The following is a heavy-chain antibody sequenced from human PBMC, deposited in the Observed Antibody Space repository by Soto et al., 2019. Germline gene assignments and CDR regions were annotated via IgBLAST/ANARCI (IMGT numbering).Heavy chain of an antibody. CDR2: IDHRGSA. CDR3: TRRGGGNFPYYFDY. V-gene: IGHV4-34*01. J-gene: IGHJ4*02. Sequence: QVQLQQWGAGLLKPSETLSLACAVYGGSFSGYYWSWIRQPPGKWLEWIGEIDHRGSANYNPSLKSRVTISVDTSKNQFSLKLNSVAAADTAVYYCTRRGGGNFPYYFDYWGQGTLLTVSS. CDR1: GGSFSGYY. D-gene: IGHD2-21*01.